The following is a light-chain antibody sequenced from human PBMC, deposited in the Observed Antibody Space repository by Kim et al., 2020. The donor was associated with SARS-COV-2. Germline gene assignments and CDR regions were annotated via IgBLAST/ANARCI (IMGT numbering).Light chain of an antibody. CDR3: QQYNNWPPIT. V-gene: IGKV3-15*01. J-gene: IGKJ5*01. CDR2: SAS. CDR1: QYINNN. Sequence: SPGERATLSCRASQYINNNLGWYQHKPGQAPRLLIYSASTRATGIPARFSGSGSGTEFTLIISSVQSEDFAVYYCQQYNNWPPITFGQGTRLEIK.